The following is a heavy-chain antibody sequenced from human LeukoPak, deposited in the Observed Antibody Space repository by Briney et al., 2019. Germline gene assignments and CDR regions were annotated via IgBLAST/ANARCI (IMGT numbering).Heavy chain of an antibody. V-gene: IGHV3-66*01. Sequence: GGSLRLSCAASGFTVSSNYMSWVRQAPGKGLEWVSVIYSGGSTYYADSVKGRFTISRDNSKNTLYLQMNSLRAEDTAVYYCASLVPNYYDSSGYFNYWGQGTLVTVSS. D-gene: IGHD3-22*01. CDR3: ASLVPNYYDSSGYFNY. CDR2: IYSGGST. CDR1: GFTVSSNY. J-gene: IGHJ4*02.